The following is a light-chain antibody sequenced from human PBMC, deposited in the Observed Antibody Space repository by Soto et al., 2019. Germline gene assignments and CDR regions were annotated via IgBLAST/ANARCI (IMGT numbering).Light chain of an antibody. Sequence: DIQMTQSPSTLSGSVGDRVTITFRASQTISSWLAWYQQKPGKAPKLLIYKASTLKSGVPSRFSGSGSGTELTLTISSLQPDDFATYYCQHYNSYSEAFGQGTKVDIK. CDR3: QHYNSYSEA. CDR2: KAS. CDR1: QTISSW. J-gene: IGKJ1*01. V-gene: IGKV1-5*03.